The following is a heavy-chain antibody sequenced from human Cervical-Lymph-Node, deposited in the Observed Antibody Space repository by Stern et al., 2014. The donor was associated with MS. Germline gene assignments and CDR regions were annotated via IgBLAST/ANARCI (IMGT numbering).Heavy chain of an antibody. Sequence: QVQLVQSGAEVKKPGASVKVSCKGSGYTLSEISMHWVRQAPGQGLEWMGGFGPEHCEPRYTQEFQGRVTMAEDRSTDTAYMELSSLRSEDTAVYYCATHRGRVTYYYGMDVWGQGTTVTVSS. D-gene: IGHD2-21*02. CDR1: GYTLSEIS. CDR2: FGPEHCEP. CDR3: ATHRGRVTYYYGMDV. V-gene: IGHV1-24*01. J-gene: IGHJ6*02.